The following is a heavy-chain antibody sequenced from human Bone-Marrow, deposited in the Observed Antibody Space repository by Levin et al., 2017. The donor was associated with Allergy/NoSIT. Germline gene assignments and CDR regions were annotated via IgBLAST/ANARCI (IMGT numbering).Heavy chain of an antibody. Sequence: SLKISCAASGFTFSKFGMHWVRQAPGKGLEWLAVISYDGSENDYAESVKGRFTISRDNSKNTLFLQMNSLRVEDTAVYYCAILPVDTAERAIDHWGQGTLVTVSS. CDR3: AILPVDTAERAIDH. CDR2: ISYDGSEN. J-gene: IGHJ4*02. V-gene: IGHV3-30*03. CDR1: GFTFSKFG. D-gene: IGHD5-18*01.